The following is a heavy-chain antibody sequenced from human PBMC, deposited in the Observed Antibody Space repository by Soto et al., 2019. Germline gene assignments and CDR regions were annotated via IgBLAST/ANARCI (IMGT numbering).Heavy chain of an antibody. J-gene: IGHJ3*02. CDR2: INPATGAA. Sequence: QLHLVQSGAVVKKPGASVTVSCSASGYPVTAYYMHWVRQAPGRGLAWMGGINPATGAAKYTQTFQGRVTMTRDTSARKVFMEPSGLTAEDTAAFYCARGGGVGVAGSAAFDMWGQGTLVTVSS. CDR3: ARGGGVGVAGSAAFDM. V-gene: IGHV1-2*02. CDR1: GYPVTAYY. D-gene: IGHD3-3*01.